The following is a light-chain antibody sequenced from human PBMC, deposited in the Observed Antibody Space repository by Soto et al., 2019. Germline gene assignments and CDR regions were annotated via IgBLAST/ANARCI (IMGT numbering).Light chain of an antibody. CDR3: QQYGWSPFA. J-gene: IGKJ3*01. CDR2: AAS. Sequence: EIVLTQSPGTLSLSPGERATLSCRASQSVSRNYLAWYQQKPGQAPRLLIYAASSRATGIPDRFSGSGSGADFTLTISRLEPEDFAVYYCQQYGWSPFAFGPGTKVDFK. CDR1: QSVSRNY. V-gene: IGKV3-20*01.